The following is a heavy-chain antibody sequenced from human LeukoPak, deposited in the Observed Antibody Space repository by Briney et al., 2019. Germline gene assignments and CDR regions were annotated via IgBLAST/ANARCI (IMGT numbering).Heavy chain of an antibody. CDR2: IYYSGST. J-gene: IGHJ5*02. Sequence: PSQTLSLTCTVSGGSISSGGYYWSWIRQHPGKGLEWIGYIYYSGSTYYNPSLKSRVTISVDTSKNQFSLKLSSVTAADTAVYYCARRADTAMVKGSGWFDPWGQGTLVTVSS. CDR1: GGSISSGGYY. CDR3: ARRADTAMVKGSGWFDP. D-gene: IGHD5-18*01. V-gene: IGHV4-31*03.